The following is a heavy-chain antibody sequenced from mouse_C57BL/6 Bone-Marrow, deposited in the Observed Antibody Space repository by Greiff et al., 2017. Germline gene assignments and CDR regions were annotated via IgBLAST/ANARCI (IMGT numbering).Heavy chain of an antibody. J-gene: IGHJ4*01. CDR1: GYTFTSYW. D-gene: IGHD3-2*02. V-gene: IGHV1-64*01. CDR2: IHPNSGST. CDR3: AGQLRLPHYYAMDY. Sequence: VQLQQPGAELVKPGASVKLSCKASGYTFTSYWLHWVKQRPGQGLEWIGMIHPNSGSTNYNEKLKSKATLTVDKSSSTAYMQLSSLTSEDSAVYYCAGQLRLPHYYAMDYWGQGTSVTVSS.